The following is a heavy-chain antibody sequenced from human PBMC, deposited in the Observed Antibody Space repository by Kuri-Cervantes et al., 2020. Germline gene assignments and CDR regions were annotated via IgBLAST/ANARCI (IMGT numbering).Heavy chain of an antibody. CDR3: ARGNRAPSSRKTYYYYYMDV. Sequence: ASVKVSCKSSGYTFTSYSMHWVRQAPGQRLEWMGWINAGDGNTKYSQKFRGRVTMTRNTSISTAYMELSSLRSEDTAVYYCARGNRAPSSRKTYYYYYMDVWGEGTTVTVSS. D-gene: IGHD6-13*01. CDR2: INAGDGNT. CDR1: GYTFTSYS. J-gene: IGHJ6*03. V-gene: IGHV1-3*01.